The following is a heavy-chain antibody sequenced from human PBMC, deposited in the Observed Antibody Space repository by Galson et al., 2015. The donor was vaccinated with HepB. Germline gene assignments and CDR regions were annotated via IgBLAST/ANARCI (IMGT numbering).Heavy chain of an antibody. CDR1: GFTFDDYA. D-gene: IGHD4-17*01. CDR3: AKDRRYGDYGGGDFDY. J-gene: IGHJ4*02. CDR2: ISWNSGSI. V-gene: IGHV3-9*01. Sequence: SLRLSCAASGFTFDDYAMHWVRQAPGKGLEWVSGISWNSGSIGYADSVKGRFTISRDNAKNSLYLQMNSLRAEDTAVYYCAKDRRYGDYGGGDFDYWGQGTLVTVSS.